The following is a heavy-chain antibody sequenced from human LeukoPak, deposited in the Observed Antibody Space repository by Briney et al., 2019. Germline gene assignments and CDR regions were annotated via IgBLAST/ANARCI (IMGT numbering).Heavy chain of an antibody. CDR1: GFTFSNYG. D-gene: IGHD3-10*01. CDR2: IWYDGSNK. V-gene: IGHV3-33*06. J-gene: IGHJ4*02. CDR3: AKGHYYGSGSLDY. Sequence: GGSLRLSCAASGFTFSNYGMHWVRQAPGKGLEWVALIWYDGSNKYYTDSVKGRLTISRDNSKDTLFLQMNSLRAEDTAVYYCAKGHYYGSGSLDYWGQGTLVTVSS.